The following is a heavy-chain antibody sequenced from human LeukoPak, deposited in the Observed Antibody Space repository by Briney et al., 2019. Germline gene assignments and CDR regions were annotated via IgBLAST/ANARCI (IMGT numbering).Heavy chain of an antibody. CDR3: ARASCSSTSCYAVPFDI. J-gene: IGHJ3*02. V-gene: IGHV4-59*11. Sequence: SETLSLTCTVSGGFISSHYWSWIRQPPGKGLEWIGYIYYSGTTNYNPSLKSRVTISVDTSKNQCSLKLSSVTAADTAVYYCARASCSSTSCYAVPFDIWGQGTMVTVSS. D-gene: IGHD2-2*01. CDR1: GGFISSHY. CDR2: IYYSGTT.